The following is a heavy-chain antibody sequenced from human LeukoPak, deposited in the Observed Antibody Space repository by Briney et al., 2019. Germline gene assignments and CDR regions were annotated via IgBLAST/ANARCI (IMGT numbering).Heavy chain of an antibody. V-gene: IGHV1-2*02. J-gene: IGHJ4*02. CDR2: INPNSGGT. Sequence: ASVNVSCKASGYTFTGYYMHWVRQAPGQGLEWMGWINPNSGGTNYAQKFQGRVTMTRDTSISTAYMELRRLRSDDTAVYYCARAMYYYDSTGYYDYFDYWGQGAPGTVSS. D-gene: IGHD3-22*01. CDR1: GYTFTGYY. CDR3: ARAMYYYDSTGYYDYFDY.